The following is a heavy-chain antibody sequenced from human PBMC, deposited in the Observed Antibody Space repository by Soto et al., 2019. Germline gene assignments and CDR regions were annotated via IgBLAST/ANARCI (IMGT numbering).Heavy chain of an antibody. CDR3: ASANCGGDCYSNDPAFAI. D-gene: IGHD2-21*02. V-gene: IGHV1-69*19. CDR1: GGTFSSYA. J-gene: IGHJ3*02. CDR2: IVPIFGTA. Sequence: QVQLVQSGAEVKKPGSSVKVSCKASGGTFSSYAISWVRQAPGQGLEWMGVIVPIFGTAYYAQKFQGRVTITADESTRTAYMELRSLRSEDTAVYYCASANCGGDCYSNDPAFAIWGQVTMFTVSS.